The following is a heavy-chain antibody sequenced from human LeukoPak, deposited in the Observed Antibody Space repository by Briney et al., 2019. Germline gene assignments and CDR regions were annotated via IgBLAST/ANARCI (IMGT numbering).Heavy chain of an antibody. J-gene: IGHJ5*02. D-gene: IGHD1-26*01. CDR2: IYYSGST. Sequence: SETLSLTCTVSGGSISSSSYYWGWIRQHPGKGLGWIGYIYYSGSTYYNPSLKSRVTISVDTSKNQFSLKLSSVTAADTAVYYCARNIVGATTVNWFDPWGQGTLVTVSS. CDR3: ARNIVGATTVNWFDP. V-gene: IGHV4-31*03. CDR1: GGSISSSSYY.